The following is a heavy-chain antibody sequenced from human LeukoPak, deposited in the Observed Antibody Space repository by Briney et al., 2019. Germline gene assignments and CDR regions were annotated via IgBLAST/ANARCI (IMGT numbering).Heavy chain of an antibody. CDR1: GGSISRYY. CDR3: AREAYYGSGSRPLDY. Sequence: TSETLSLTCTVAGGSISRYYWSWIRQPPGQGLEWIGYIYYSGSNNYNPSLKSRVTIPVDTSKNQFSLKLSSVTAADTAVYYCAREAYYGSGSRPLDYWGQGTLVTVSS. J-gene: IGHJ4*02. D-gene: IGHD3-10*01. CDR2: IYYSGSN. V-gene: IGHV4-59*01.